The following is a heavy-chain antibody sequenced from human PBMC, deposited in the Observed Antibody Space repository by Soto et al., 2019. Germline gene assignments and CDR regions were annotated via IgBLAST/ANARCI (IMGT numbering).Heavy chain of an antibody. CDR1: GFTFSSYS. CDR2: ISSSSSYI. D-gene: IGHD5-12*01. Sequence: EVQLVESGGGLVKPGGSLRLSCAASGFTFSSYSMNWVRQAPGKGLEWVSSISSSSSYIYYADSVKGRFTISRDNAKNSLYLQMNSLRAEDTAVYYCARDRGYDYSVLGYWGQGTLVTVSS. CDR3: ARDRGYDYSVLGY. V-gene: IGHV3-21*01. J-gene: IGHJ4*02.